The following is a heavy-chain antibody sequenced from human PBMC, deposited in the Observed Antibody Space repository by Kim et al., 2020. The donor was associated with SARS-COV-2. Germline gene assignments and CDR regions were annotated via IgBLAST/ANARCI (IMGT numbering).Heavy chain of an antibody. Sequence: SETLSLTCTVSGGSISSGGYYWSWIRQHPGKGLEWIGYIYYSGSTYYNPSLKSRVTISVDTSKNQFSLKLSSVTAADTAVYYCARVRTHRNIVVVPVTNWVDPWGQGTPVTVSS. CDR2: IYYSGST. D-gene: IGHD2-2*01. CDR1: GGSISSGGYY. V-gene: IGHV4-31*03. CDR3: ARVRTHRNIVVVPVTNWVDP. J-gene: IGHJ5*02.